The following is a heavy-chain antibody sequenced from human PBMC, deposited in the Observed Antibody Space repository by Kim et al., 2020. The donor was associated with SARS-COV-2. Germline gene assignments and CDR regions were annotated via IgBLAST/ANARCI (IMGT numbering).Heavy chain of an antibody. CDR1: GGSIRSGGYF. CDR3: AGVRRPKVFFNLDS. D-gene: IGHD3-3*01. J-gene: IGHJ5*01. Sequence: SETLSLTCTVSGGSIRSGGYFWSWIRQHPGKGLEGLGYFYTSGTPAYNPPLLSRFTISVNTFKNHFSLTLNSLIAATPPVYYVAGVRRPKVFFNLDSWG. CDR2: FYTSGTP. V-gene: IGHV4-31*03.